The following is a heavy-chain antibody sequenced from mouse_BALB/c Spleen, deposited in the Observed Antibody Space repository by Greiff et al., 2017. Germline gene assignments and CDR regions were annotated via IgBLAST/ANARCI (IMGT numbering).Heavy chain of an antibody. D-gene: IGHD2-2*01. Sequence: DVQLVESGGGLVKPGGSLKLSCAASGFTFSSYAMSWVRQTPEKRLEWVATISSGGSYTYYPDSVKGRFTISRDNAKNTLYLQMSSLRSEDTAMYYCARQGYDGAYWGQGTLVTVSA. J-gene: IGHJ3*01. CDR3: ARQGYDGAY. V-gene: IGHV5-9-3*01. CDR2: ISSGGSYT. CDR1: GFTFSSYA.